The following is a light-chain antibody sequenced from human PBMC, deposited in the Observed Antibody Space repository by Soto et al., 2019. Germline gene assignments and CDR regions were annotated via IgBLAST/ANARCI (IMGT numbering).Light chain of an antibody. J-gene: IGLJ3*02. CDR3: SSYTHSTSLV. V-gene: IGLV2-14*03. CDR2: EVS. CDR1: SSDVGAYNY. Sequence: QSALTQPTSVSGSPGQSITISCSGTSSDVGAYNYVSWYQQHPGKAPKLIIHEVSNRPSGVSDRFSGSKSGNTASLTITGLQADDEADYSCSSYTHSTSLVLGGGTKLTVL.